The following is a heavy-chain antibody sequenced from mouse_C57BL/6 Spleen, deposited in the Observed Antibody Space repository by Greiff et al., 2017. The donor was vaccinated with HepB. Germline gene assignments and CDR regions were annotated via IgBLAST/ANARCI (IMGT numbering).Heavy chain of an antibody. Sequence: VQLKESGPGLVKPSQSLSLTCSVTGYSITSGYYWNWIRQFPGNKLEWMGYISYDGSNNYNPSLKNRISITRDTSKNQFFLKLNSVTTEDTATYYCAREGYASYYFDYWGQGTTLTVSS. D-gene: IGHD3-1*01. J-gene: IGHJ2*01. CDR3: AREGYASYYFDY. CDR1: GYSITSGYY. CDR2: ISYDGSN. V-gene: IGHV3-6*01.